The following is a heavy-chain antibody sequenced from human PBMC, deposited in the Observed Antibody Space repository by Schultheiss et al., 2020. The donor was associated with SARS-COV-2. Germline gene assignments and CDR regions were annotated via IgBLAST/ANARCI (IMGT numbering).Heavy chain of an antibody. D-gene: IGHD2-21*02. CDR3: ARDGVVVTAMRGYYGMDV. J-gene: IGHJ6*02. Sequence: GESLKISCAASGFTFSSYGMHWVRQAPGKGLEWVAVISYDGSNKYYADSVKGRFTISRDNSKNTLYLQMNSLRAEDTAVYYCARDGVVVTAMRGYYGMDVWGQGTTVTVSS. V-gene: IGHV3-30*03. CDR2: ISYDGSNK. CDR1: GFTFSSYG.